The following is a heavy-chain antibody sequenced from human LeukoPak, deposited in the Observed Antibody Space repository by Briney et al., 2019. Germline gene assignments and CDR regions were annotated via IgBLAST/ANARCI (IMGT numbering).Heavy chain of an antibody. D-gene: IGHD3-3*01. V-gene: IGHV4-59*08. Sequence: SETLSLTCTVSGGSISSYYWSWIRQPPGKGLEWIGYIYYSGSTNYNPSLKSRVTISVDTSKNQFSLKLSSVTAADTAVYYCARHQGLEYYDLWSGYSTGGRFDYWGQGTLVTVSS. J-gene: IGHJ4*02. CDR3: ARHQGLEYYDLWSGYSTGGRFDY. CDR1: GGSISSYY. CDR2: IYYSGST.